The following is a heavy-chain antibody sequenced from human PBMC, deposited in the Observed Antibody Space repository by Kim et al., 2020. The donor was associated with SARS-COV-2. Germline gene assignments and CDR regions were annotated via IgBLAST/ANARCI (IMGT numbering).Heavy chain of an antibody. J-gene: IGHJ4*02. V-gene: IGHV3-9*01. D-gene: IGHD3-22*01. CDR2: ISWNSGSI. Sequence: GGSLRLSCAASGFTFDDYAMHWVRQAPGKGLEWVSGISWNSGSIGYADSVKGRFTISRDNAKNSLYLQMNSLRAEDTALYYCAKDTHNVVVARDTNFDYWGQGTLVTVSS. CDR3: AKDTHNVVVARDTNFDY. CDR1: GFTFDDYA.